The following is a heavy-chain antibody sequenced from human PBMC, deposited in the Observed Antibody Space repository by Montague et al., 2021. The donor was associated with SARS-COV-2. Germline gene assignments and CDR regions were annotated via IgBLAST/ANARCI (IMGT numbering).Heavy chain of an antibody. CDR2: INYSGGT. V-gene: IGHV4-59*11. CDR1: GGSISSHY. CDR3: ARATSVRGAVNWFDP. J-gene: IGHJ5*02. D-gene: IGHD3-10*01. Sequence: SETLSLTCAVSGGSISSHYWSFIRQPPGKGLEWIAYINYSGGTNYNPSXXSRVTISVDTSENHFSLQLRSVTPADTAVYFCARATSVRGAVNWFDPWGQGTLVTVSS.